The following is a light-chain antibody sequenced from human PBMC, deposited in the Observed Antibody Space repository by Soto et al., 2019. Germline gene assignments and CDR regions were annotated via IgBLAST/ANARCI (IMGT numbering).Light chain of an antibody. CDR1: QGISSY. Sequence: AIRMTHSPSSLSASTGDRVTITFRASQGISSYLAWYQQKPGKAPKLLIYAASTLQSGVPSRFSGSGSGTDFTLTISCLQSEDFATYYCQQYYSYPCTFGQGTRLEIK. CDR2: AAS. CDR3: QQYYSYPCT. J-gene: IGKJ5*01. V-gene: IGKV1-8*01.